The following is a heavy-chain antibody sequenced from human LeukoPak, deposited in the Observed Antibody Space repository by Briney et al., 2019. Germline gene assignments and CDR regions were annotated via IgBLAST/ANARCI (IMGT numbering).Heavy chain of an antibody. CDR2: IFYIGIT. Sequence: PSETLSLTCTVSGDSISASYWSWVRQPPGKGLEWIGNIFYIGITNYNPSLKSRVTISVDTSQNQFSLKVTSVTAADTAVYYCARHQDYYDSSGYHPTYFDFWGQGALVTVSS. CDR3: ARHQDYYDSSGYHPTYFDF. V-gene: IGHV4-59*08. CDR1: GDSISASY. D-gene: IGHD3-22*01. J-gene: IGHJ4*02.